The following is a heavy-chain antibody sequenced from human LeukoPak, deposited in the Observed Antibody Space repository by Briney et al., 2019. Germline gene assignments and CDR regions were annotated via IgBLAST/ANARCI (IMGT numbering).Heavy chain of an antibody. Sequence: SETLSLTCTVSGGSISSYYWSWIRQPPGEGLEWIGYIYTSGSTNYNPSLKSRVTISVDTSKNQFSLKLSSVTAADTAVYYCARLRRNYYYYYMDVWGKGTTVTVYS. CDR2: IYTSGST. CDR3: ARLRRNYYYYYMDV. V-gene: IGHV4-4*09. CDR1: GGSISSYY. J-gene: IGHJ6*03.